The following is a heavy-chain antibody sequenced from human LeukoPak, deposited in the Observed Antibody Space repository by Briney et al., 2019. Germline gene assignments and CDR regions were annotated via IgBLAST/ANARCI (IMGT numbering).Heavy chain of an antibody. Sequence: AXXKVSCKASGYTFTGYYMHWVRQAPGQGLEWMGWINPNSGGTKYAQKFRGRVTMTRDTSISTAYMELSRLRSDDTAVYYCARVTYYYYYMDVWGKGTTVTVSS. CDR1: GYTFTGYY. CDR2: INPNSGGT. J-gene: IGHJ6*03. V-gene: IGHV1-2*02. CDR3: ARVTYYYYYMDV.